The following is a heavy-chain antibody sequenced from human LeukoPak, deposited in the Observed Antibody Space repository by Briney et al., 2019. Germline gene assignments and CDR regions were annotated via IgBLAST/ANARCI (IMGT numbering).Heavy chain of an antibody. V-gene: IGHV3-23*01. Sequence: GGSLRLSCAASGFTFSSYAMSWVRQAPGKGLEWVSAISGSGGSTYYADSVKGRFTISRDNSKNTLYLQMNSLRVEDTAVYYCAKGAPRLLWFGELLPPDYWGQGTLVTVSS. CDR3: AKGAPRLLWFGELLPPDY. J-gene: IGHJ4*02. CDR2: ISGSGGST. D-gene: IGHD3-10*01. CDR1: GFTFSSYA.